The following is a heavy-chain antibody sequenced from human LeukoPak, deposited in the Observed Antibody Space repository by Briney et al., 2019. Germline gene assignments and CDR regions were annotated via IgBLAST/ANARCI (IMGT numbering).Heavy chain of an antibody. D-gene: IGHD3-22*01. CDR1: GFTFSNYA. J-gene: IGHJ4*02. CDR2: ISDSGDST. V-gene: IGHV3-23*01. CDR3: AKQLVSSGSYYNY. Sequence: GGSLRLSCAASGFTFSNYAMNWVRQAPGKGLEWVSVISDSGDSTYYADSVKGRFTISRDNSKNTLYLQMNSLRAEDTAVYYCAKQLVSSGSYYNYWGQGTLVTVYS.